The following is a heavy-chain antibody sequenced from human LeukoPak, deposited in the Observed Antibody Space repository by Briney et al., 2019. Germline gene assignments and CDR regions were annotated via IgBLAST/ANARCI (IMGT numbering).Heavy chain of an antibody. V-gene: IGHV1-8*01. D-gene: IGHD1/OR15-1a*01. J-gene: IGHJ5*02. CDR3: ARVEQNWFDP. CDR1: GYTFTSYD. Sequence: ASVKVSCKASGYTFTSYDINWVRQATGQGLEWMGWMNPNSGNTGYAQKLQGRVTMTTDTSTSTAYMELRSLRSDDTAVYYCARVEQNWFDPWGQGTLVTVSS. CDR2: MNPNSGNT.